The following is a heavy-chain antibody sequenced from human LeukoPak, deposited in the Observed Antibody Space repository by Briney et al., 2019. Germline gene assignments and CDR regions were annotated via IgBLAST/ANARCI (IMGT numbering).Heavy chain of an antibody. V-gene: IGHV1-18*01. Sequence: GASVKVSCKASGYTFTSYGISWVRRAPGQGLEWMGWISAYNGNTNYAQKLQGRVTMTTDTSTSTAYMELRSLRSDDTAVYYCARGGAPGSYYYYYGMDVWGQGTTVTVSS. CDR1: GYTFTSYG. CDR2: ISAYNGNT. CDR3: ARGGAPGSYYYYYGMDV. D-gene: IGHD1-26*01. J-gene: IGHJ6*02.